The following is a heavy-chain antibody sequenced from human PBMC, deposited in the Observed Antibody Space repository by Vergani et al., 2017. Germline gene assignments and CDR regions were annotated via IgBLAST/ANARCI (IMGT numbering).Heavy chain of an antibody. CDR1: GFALNRHA. Sequence: QVQLVESGGGVVQPGTSLRLSCVVSGFALNRHAMYWVRQAPGKGLEWVVGISFDGTNEYYPDLVKGRFTISRDIAKNTLYLQVRRLRLEDTGVYHCVRVCGLCSGGRYYTEAWDYWGQGTAVTDSS. V-gene: IGHV3-30-3*01. CDR2: ISFDGTNE. D-gene: IGHD6-19*01. CDR3: VRVCGLCSGGRYYTEAWDY. J-gene: IGHJ4*02.